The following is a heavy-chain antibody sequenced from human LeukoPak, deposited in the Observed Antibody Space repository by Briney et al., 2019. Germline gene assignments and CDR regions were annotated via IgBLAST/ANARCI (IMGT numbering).Heavy chain of an antibody. CDR3: ARDLGGYSYGTDY. Sequence: ASMKVSCKASGGTFSSYAISWVRQAPGQGLEWMGRIIPIFGTANYAQKFQGRVTITTDESTSTAYMELSSLRSEDTAVYYCARDLGGYSYGTDYWGQGTLVTVSS. V-gene: IGHV1-69*05. CDR1: GGTFSSYA. CDR2: IIPIFGTA. J-gene: IGHJ4*02. D-gene: IGHD5-18*01.